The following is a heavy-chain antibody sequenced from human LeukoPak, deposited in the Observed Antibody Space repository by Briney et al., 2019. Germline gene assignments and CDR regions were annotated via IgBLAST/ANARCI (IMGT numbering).Heavy chain of an antibody. J-gene: IGHJ6*03. CDR1: GGSIRSTSYY. CDR2: IYYSGST. CDR3: GRLFYDFWSGHYYYYMDV. D-gene: IGHD3-3*01. Sequence: SETLSLTCTVSGGSIRSTSYYWGWIRQPPGKGLEWIGSIYYSGSTYYNPSLKSRVTISVDTSKNQFSLKLSSVTAADTAVYYCGRLFYDFWSGHYYYYMDVWGKGATVTVSS. V-gene: IGHV4-39*01.